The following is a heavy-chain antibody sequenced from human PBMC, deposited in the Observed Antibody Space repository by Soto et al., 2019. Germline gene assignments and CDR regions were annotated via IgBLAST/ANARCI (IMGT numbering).Heavy chain of an antibody. CDR2: ISAYNGNT. Sequence: GASVKVSCKSSGYTFTSYGISCVRQAPGQGLEWMGWISAYNGNTNYAQKLQGRVTMTTDTSTSTAYMELRSLRSDDTAVYYCARDVAAAGTLEPFDYWGQGTLVTVS. V-gene: IGHV1-18*01. CDR1: GYTFTSYG. J-gene: IGHJ4*02. D-gene: IGHD6-13*01. CDR3: ARDVAAAGTLEPFDY.